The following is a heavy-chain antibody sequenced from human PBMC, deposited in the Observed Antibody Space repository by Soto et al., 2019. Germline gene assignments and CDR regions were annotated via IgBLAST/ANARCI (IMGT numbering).Heavy chain of an antibody. Sequence: SVKVSCEASGFTFFTSAVQWVRQARGQRLAWIGWIVVASGNTNYAQQFQERVTITRDMSTNTAYMELSSLRSDDTAVYYCAADPYCGGDCYFDYWGQGILVTVSS. J-gene: IGHJ4*02. CDR1: GFTFFTSA. CDR2: IVVASGNT. D-gene: IGHD2-21*02. V-gene: IGHV1-58*01. CDR3: AADPYCGGDCYFDY.